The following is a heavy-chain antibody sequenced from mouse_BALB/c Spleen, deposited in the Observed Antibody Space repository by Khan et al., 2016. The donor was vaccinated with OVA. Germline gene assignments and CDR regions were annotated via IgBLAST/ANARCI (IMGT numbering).Heavy chain of an antibody. V-gene: IGHV1-77*01. Sequence: QVQLQQSGAELARPGASVKLSCKASGYTFTDYYINWVKQRPGQGLEWIGEIYPGSGDTYYNEKFKGKATLTADKSSTTAYMQLSSLTSEASAVYFCARRNYFGYTFAYWGQGTLVTVSA. CDR2: IYPGSGDT. D-gene: IGHD1-2*01. J-gene: IGHJ3*01. CDR1: GYTFTDYY. CDR3: ARRNYFGYTFAY.